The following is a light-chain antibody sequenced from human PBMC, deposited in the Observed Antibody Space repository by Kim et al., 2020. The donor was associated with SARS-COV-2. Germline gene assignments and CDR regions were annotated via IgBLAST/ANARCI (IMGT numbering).Light chain of an antibody. J-gene: IGLJ3*02. Sequence: NFMLTQTHSVSESPGKTVTISCTRSSGSIASNYVQWYRQRPGSAPSTVIYEDNQRPSGVPDWFSGSIDSSSNSASLTISGLKTEDEADYCCQSYDDRNHWVFGGGTQLTVL. CDR1: SGSIASNY. V-gene: IGLV6-57*04. CDR3: QSYDDRNHWV. CDR2: EDN.